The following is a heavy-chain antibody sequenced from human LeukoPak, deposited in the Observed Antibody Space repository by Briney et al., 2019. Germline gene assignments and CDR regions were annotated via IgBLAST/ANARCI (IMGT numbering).Heavy chain of an antibody. J-gene: IGHJ5*02. Sequence: PSETLSLTCTVSGGSISSSSYYWGWIRQPPGKGLEWIGSIYYSGSTYYNPSLKSRVTISVDTSKNQFSLKLSSVTAADTAVYYCARTDLSYGSGSYYWFDPWGQGTLVTVSS. CDR2: IYYSGST. V-gene: IGHV4-39*07. D-gene: IGHD3-10*01. CDR3: ARTDLSYGSGSYYWFDP. CDR1: GGSISSSSYY.